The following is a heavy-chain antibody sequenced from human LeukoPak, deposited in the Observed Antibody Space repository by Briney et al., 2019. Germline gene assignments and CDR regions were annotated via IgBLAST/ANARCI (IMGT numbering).Heavy chain of an antibody. CDR2: ISDSADST. D-gene: IGHD3-3*01. CDR1: GFTFNNYA. J-gene: IGHJ4*02. V-gene: IGHV3-23*01. CDR3: ARDERLLSFLK. Sequence: GGSLRLSCATSGFTFNNYAMNWVRQAPGKGLEWVSAISDSADSTYYADSVKGRFTISRDNSKNTLYLQMNSLRAEDTAIYYCARDERLLSFLKWGQGTLVTVSS.